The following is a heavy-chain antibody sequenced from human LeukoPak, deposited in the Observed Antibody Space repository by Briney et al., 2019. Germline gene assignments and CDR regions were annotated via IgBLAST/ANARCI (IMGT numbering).Heavy chain of an antibody. CDR1: GFDFSTYT. J-gene: IGHJ4*02. V-gene: IGHV3-21*01. CDR3: TRDPGRCTSTSCYPDY. Sequence: GGALRLSCAASGFDFSTYTMNWVRQAPGKGLEWVSSISSSSSYIYYADSVKGRFTISRDNAKNSMYLQMNRLRAEDTAVYYCTRDPGRCTSTSCYPDYWGQGTLVTVSS. D-gene: IGHD2-2*01. CDR2: ISSSSSYI.